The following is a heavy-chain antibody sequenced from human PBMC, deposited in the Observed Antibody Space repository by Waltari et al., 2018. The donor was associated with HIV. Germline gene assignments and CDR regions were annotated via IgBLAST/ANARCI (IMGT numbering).Heavy chain of an antibody. Sequence: QVQLVESGGGVVQPGRALRLSCAASGLTFSSYGLHWVRRATGKGLEGGAVILYDGRNKYYADSVKGRFTISRDKSKNTLYLQMNSLRAEDTAVYYCAKEGLNYGSGSYYNYHYDYWGQGTLVTVSS. CDR2: ILYDGRNK. CDR3: AKEGLNYGSGSYYNYHYDY. D-gene: IGHD3-10*01. CDR1: GLTFSSYG. J-gene: IGHJ4*02. V-gene: IGHV3-30*18.